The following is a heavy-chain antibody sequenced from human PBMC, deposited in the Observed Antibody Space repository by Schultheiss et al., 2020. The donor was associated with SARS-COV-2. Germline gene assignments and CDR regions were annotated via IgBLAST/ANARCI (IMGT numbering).Heavy chain of an antibody. Sequence: SQTLSLTCAVYGGSFSGYYWGWIRQPPGKGLEWIGEINHSGSTNYNPSLKSRVTISVDTSKNQFSLKLSSVTAADTAVYYCARGIKDFDYWGQGTLVTVSS. V-gene: IGHV4-34*01. CDR2: INHSGST. CDR1: GGSFSGYY. D-gene: IGHD3-16*01. CDR3: ARGIKDFDY. J-gene: IGHJ4*02.